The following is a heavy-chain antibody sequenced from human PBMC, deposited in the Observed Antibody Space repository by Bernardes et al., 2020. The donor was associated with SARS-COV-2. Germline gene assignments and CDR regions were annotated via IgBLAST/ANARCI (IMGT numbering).Heavy chain of an antibody. CDR1: GYTFNSYG. CDR2: ISAYNGHT. V-gene: IGHV1-18*01. D-gene: IGHD3-10*01. CDR3: ARDRRLVMDYYGTYYFEN. Sequence: ASVKVSCKASGYTFNSYGISWVRQAPGQGLEWVGWISAYNGHTEYAQKVQGRVTMTTDTSTSTAYMELRSLTSDDTAVYYCARDRRLVMDYYGTYYFENWGQGTLVTVSS. J-gene: IGHJ4*02.